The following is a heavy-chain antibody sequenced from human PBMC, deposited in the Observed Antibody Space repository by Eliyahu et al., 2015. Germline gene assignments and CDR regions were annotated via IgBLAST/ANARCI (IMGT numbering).Heavy chain of an antibody. V-gene: IGHV3-13*01. Sequence: EVQLVESGGGLVQPGGSLRLSCAASGFTFSSYDMHWVRQATGKGLXWVSXIGSAGGFYXAASVKGRFTISRENAKKSFYLQMNSLRDEDTAIYYCAREGYSEAFDIWGQGTMVTISS. CDR1: GFTFSSYD. J-gene: IGHJ3*02. CDR2: IGSAGGF. CDR3: AREGYSEAFDI. D-gene: IGHD3-22*01.